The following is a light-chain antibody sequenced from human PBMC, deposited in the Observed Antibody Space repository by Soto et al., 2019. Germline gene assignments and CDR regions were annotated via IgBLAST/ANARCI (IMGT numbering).Light chain of an antibody. V-gene: IGKV3-20*01. CDR2: GAS. CDR3: HQYGTLPYA. Sequence: IALTQSPGTLSLSPGERATLSCRASQRVSSNYVAWYQHKPGQAPRLLIHGASSRATGIPDRFSGSGSGTDFTLTISRLEPEDFAVYYCHQYGTLPYAFGQGTKRQIK. CDR1: QRVSSNY. J-gene: IGKJ2*01.